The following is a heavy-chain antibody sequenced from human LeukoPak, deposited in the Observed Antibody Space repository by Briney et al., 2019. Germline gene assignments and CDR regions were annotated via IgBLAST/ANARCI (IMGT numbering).Heavy chain of an antibody. D-gene: IGHD5-12*01. V-gene: IGHV3-30*14. Sequence: GGSLRLSCAASGFTFSSYAMHWVRQAPGKGLEWVAVISYDGSNKYYADSVKGRFTISRDNSKNTLYLQMNSLRAEDTAVYYCARDRGGYDRRGYFDYWGQGTLVTVSS. CDR2: ISYDGSNK. CDR1: GFTFSSYA. J-gene: IGHJ4*02. CDR3: ARDRGGYDRRGYFDY.